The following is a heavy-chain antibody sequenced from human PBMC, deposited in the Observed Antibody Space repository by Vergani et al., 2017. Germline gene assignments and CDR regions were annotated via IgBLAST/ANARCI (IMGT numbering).Heavy chain of an antibody. V-gene: IGHV5-51*01. J-gene: IGHJ4*02. CDR3: ATDPQNWGFDY. Sequence: VHLVQSGAEVKKAGESLRISCKTSGYSFPRFWIGWVRQLPGKGLEWIGYIYPGDPDVRYNQSFQDHITISADSSSSTAYLQWRSLKSSDNAMYYCATDPQNWGFDYWGQGTLVTVSS. CDR1: GYSFPRFW. CDR2: IYPGDPDV. D-gene: IGHD7-27*01.